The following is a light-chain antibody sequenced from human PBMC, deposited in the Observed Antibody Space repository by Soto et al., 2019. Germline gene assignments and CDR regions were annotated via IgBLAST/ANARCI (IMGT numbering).Light chain of an antibody. V-gene: IGKV1-39*01. Sequence: DIQMTQSPSSLSASLGDRVTITCRPSQSLNNYLNWYQQKPGNAPKLLIYGISSLHGGVPLRFSGSGSGTDFTLTISSLEPEDSATYYCKQSYRTPWTFGQGTKVEIK. CDR3: KQSYRTPWT. CDR1: QSLNNY. CDR2: GIS. J-gene: IGKJ1*01.